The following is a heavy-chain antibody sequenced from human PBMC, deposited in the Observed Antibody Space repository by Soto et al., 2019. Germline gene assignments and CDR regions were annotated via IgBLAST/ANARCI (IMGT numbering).Heavy chain of an antibody. CDR1: GFIFSSYG. CDR2: VSYDGINK. CDR3: AKVGAGRGYGKVDY. D-gene: IGHD5-12*01. J-gene: IGHJ4*02. Sequence: PGGSLRLSCAASGFIFSSYGMHWARQAPGKGLEWVAVVSYDGINKYYADSVKGRFTISRDNSKNTLYLQMNSLRVEDTALYYCAKVGAGRGYGKVDYWGQGTLVTVSS. V-gene: IGHV3-30*18.